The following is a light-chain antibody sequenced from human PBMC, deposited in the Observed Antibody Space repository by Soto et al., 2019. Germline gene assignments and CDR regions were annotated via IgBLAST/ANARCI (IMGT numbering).Light chain of an antibody. CDR1: QSFSSW. CDR2: KAS. J-gene: IGKJ1*01. CDR3: QQYNSFPWT. Sequence: DIQMTQSPSTLSASVGDTVTISCRASQSFSSWLAWYQQKPGKAHKLHIYKASSLQSGVPSRFSGSGSGTEFTLNISSLQPDDFATYYCQQYNSFPWTFGQGTKVDIK. V-gene: IGKV1-5*03.